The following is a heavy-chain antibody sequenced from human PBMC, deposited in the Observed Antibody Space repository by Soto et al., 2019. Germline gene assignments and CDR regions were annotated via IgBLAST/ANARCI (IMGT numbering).Heavy chain of an antibody. CDR1: GFTFSSYD. Sequence: GGSLRLSCAASGFTFSSYDMHWVRQATGKGLEWVSAIGTAGDTYYPGSVKGRFTISRENAKNSLYLQMNSLRAGDTAVYYCARSPGGQLPNYWYFDLWGRGTLVTVSS. D-gene: IGHD1-26*01. CDR3: ARSPGGQLPNYWYFDL. V-gene: IGHV3-13*01. CDR2: IGTAGDT. J-gene: IGHJ2*01.